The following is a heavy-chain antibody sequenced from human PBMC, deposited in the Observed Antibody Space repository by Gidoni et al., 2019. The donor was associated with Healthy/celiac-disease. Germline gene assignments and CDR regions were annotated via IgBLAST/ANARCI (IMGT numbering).Heavy chain of an antibody. D-gene: IGHD2-8*02. CDR3: VCGRWGTGFDY. J-gene: IGHJ4*02. Sequence: EVQLVEPGGGLVQPGRSLRLSCTASGFTFGAYAMSWFRQAPGKGLEWVGFIRSKAYGGTTEYAAYVKGRFTISRDDSKSIAYLQMNSLKTEDTAVYYCVCGRWGTGFDYWGQGTLVTVSS. V-gene: IGHV3-49*03. CDR2: IRSKAYGGTT. CDR1: GFTFGAYA.